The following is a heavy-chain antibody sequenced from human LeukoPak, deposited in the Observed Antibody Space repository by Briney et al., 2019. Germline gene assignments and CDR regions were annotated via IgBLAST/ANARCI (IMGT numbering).Heavy chain of an antibody. J-gene: IGHJ4*02. V-gene: IGHV1-69*13. D-gene: IGHD4-17*01. Sequence: SVKVSCKASGGTFSSYAISWVRQAPGQGLEWMGGIIPIFGTANYAQKFQGRVTITADESTSTAYMELSSLRSDDTAVYYCASSLYGDFHYFDYWGQGTLVTVSS. CDR3: ASSLYGDFHYFDY. CDR2: IIPIFGTA. CDR1: GGTFSSYA.